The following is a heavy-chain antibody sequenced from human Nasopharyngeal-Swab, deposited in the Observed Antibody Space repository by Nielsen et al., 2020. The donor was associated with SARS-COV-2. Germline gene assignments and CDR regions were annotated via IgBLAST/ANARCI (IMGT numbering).Heavy chain of an antibody. D-gene: IGHD2-2*01. Sequence: SRQSAGTGLEWIGEINHSGSTNYNPSLKSRVTISVDTSKNQFSLKLSSVTAADTAVYYCARIEDCSSTSCYDYFDYWGQGTLVTVSS. V-gene: IGHV4-34*01. CDR3: ARIEDCSSTSCYDYFDY. J-gene: IGHJ4*02. CDR2: INHSGST.